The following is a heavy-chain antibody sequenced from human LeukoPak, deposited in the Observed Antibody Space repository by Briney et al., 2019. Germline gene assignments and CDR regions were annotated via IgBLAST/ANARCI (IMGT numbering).Heavy chain of an antibody. D-gene: IGHD6-19*01. V-gene: IGHV3-21*01. CDR1: GLTFSSYS. CDR3: ARDNRKYSSGWN. CDR2: ISSSSSYI. Sequence: GGSLRLSCAASGLTFSSYSMNWVRQAPGKGLEWVSSISSSSSYIYYADSVKGRFTISRDNAKNSLYLQMNSLRAEDTAVYYCARDNRKYSSGWNWGQGTLVTVSS. J-gene: IGHJ4*02.